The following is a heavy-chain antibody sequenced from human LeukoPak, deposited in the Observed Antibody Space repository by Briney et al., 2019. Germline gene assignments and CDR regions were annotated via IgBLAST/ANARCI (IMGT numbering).Heavy chain of an antibody. Sequence: PSETLSLTCTVSGGSISSSSYYWGWIRQPPGKGLEWIGTIYYSGSTYYNPSLKSRVTISVDTSKNQFSLKLSSVTAANTAVYYCASRYDYSNYIDYWGQGTLVTVSS. D-gene: IGHD4-11*01. CDR2: IYYSGST. CDR1: GGSISSSSYY. J-gene: IGHJ4*02. V-gene: IGHV4-39*01. CDR3: ASRYDYSNYIDY.